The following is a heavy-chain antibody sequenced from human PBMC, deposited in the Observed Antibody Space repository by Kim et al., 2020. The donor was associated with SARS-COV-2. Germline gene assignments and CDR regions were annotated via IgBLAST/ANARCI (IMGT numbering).Heavy chain of an antibody. CDR3: ARFYDNSGYYFLY. J-gene: IGHJ4*02. CDR1: GYSFTNYW. Sequence: GESLKISCQGSGYSFTNYWIGWVRQMPGKGLEWMGIIYPGASNTIYSPSFQGQVTISADKSVSTAYLQWSSLKASDTAMYYCARFYDNSGYYFLYWGQGTLVTVSS. D-gene: IGHD3-22*01. CDR2: IYPGASNT. V-gene: IGHV5-51*01.